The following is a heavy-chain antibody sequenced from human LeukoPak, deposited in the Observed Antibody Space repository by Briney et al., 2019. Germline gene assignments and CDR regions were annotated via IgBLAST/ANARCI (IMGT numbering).Heavy chain of an antibody. Sequence: SETLSLTCTVSGGSISSSSYYWGWIRQPPGKGLEWIGSIYYSGSTYYNPSLKSRVTIPVDTSKNQFSLKLSSVTAADTAVYYCARTAAAGNTGDYWGQGTLVTVSS. CDR1: GGSISSSSYY. J-gene: IGHJ4*02. V-gene: IGHV4-39*01. CDR3: ARTAAAGNTGDY. CDR2: IYYSGST. D-gene: IGHD6-13*01.